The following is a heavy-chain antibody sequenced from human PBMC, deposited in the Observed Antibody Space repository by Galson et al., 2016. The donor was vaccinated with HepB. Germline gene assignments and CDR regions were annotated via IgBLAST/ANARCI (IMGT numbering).Heavy chain of an antibody. D-gene: IGHD3-10*01. J-gene: IGHJ2*01. CDR1: GFTFTNYW. V-gene: IGHV3-74*01. Sequence: SLRLSCAASGFTFTNYWIHWVRQAPGKGLVWVSGINNDGSRTFYADAVKGRFTISRDNAKNTLYLQMNSLRAEDTAVYYCGSVFEYWGRGALVTVSS. CDR2: INNDGSRT. CDR3: GSVFEY.